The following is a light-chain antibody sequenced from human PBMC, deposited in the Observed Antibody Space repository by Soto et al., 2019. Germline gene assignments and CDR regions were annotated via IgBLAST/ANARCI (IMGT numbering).Light chain of an antibody. CDR3: QHANSCPIS. CDR2: AAS. CDR1: QGISSW. Sequence: AVSVAVGVGLIFTCRASQGISSWLAWSQQKPGKAPKLLIYAASSLQSGVPSRFSGSGSGTDFTLTISILQPEDFTPYYCQHANSCPISFGQGARLE. V-gene: IGKV1-12*01. J-gene: IGKJ5*01.